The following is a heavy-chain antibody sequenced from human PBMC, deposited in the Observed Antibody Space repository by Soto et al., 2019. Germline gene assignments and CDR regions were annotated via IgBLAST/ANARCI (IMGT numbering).Heavy chain of an antibody. D-gene: IGHD3-10*02. J-gene: IGHJ6*02. CDR3: ARELGPTDSVRLDV. CDR2: INPDKDDR. CDR1: GYKFINYF. Sequence: QVQLVQSGAEVKKPGASVKVSCKASGYKFINYFISWVRQAPGQGLEWMGWINPDKDDRKYAEKFQGRVTMTTDTFTRTDYMELGNLRFDDTAVYYCARELGPTDSVRLDVWGQGTTVTISS. V-gene: IGHV1-18*04.